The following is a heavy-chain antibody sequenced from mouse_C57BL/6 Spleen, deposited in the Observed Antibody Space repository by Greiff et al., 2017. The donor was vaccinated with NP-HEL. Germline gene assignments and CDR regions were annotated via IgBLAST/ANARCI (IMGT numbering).Heavy chain of an antibody. CDR1: GFTFSSYG. V-gene: IGHV5-6*02. CDR2: ISSGGSYT. CDR3: ARGDDYDAVLDY. Sequence: EVMLVESGGDLVKPGGSLKLSCAASGFTFSSYGMSWVRQTPDKRLEWVATISSGGSYTYYPDSVKGRFTISRDNAKNTLYLQMSSLKSEDTAMYYCARGDDYDAVLDYWGQGTTLTVSS. D-gene: IGHD2-4*01. J-gene: IGHJ2*01.